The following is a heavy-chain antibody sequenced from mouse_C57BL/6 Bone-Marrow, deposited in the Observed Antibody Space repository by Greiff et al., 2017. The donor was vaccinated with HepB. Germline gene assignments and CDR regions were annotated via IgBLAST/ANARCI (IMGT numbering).Heavy chain of an antibody. Sequence: VQVVESGPGLVKPSQSLFLTCSITGFPITSGYYWIWIRQSPGKPLEWMGYITHSGETFYNPSLQSPISITRETSKNQFFLQLNSVTTEDTAMYDGAGAGDYGAWFAYWGQGTLVTVSA. CDR2: ITHSGET. V-gene: IGHV12-3*01. CDR1: GFPITSGYY. D-gene: IGHD2-4*01. CDR3: AGAGDYGAWFAY. J-gene: IGHJ3*01.